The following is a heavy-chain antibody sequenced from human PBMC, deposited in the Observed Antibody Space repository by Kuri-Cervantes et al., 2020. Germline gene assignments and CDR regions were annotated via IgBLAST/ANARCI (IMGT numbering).Heavy chain of an antibody. D-gene: IGHD2-21*01. CDR1: GFTFSNAW. Sequence: GESLKISCAASGFTFSNAWMSWVCQAPGKGLEWVGRIKSKSDGGTTDYAAPVKGRFTISRDDSRNTLYLQMNSLKTEDTAVYYCTTLIACWGRGTLVTVSS. J-gene: IGHJ4*02. CDR3: TTLIAC. CDR2: IKSKSDGGTT. V-gene: IGHV3-15*01.